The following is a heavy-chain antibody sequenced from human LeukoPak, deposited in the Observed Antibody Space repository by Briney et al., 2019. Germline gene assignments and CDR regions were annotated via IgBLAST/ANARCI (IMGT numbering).Heavy chain of an antibody. CDR3: ARDGSGSQGVNWFDP. CDR2: INVDNDDT. D-gene: IGHD3-10*01. J-gene: IGHJ5*02. V-gene: IGHV1-3*01. CDR1: GYTFNYFA. Sequence: ASVKVSCKASGYTFNYFAMHWVRQAPGQRPEWMGCINVDNDDTRYSQKFQGRVTITSDTSASTVYMELSSLRFEDTAVYYCARDGSGSQGVNWFDPWGPGTQVTVSS.